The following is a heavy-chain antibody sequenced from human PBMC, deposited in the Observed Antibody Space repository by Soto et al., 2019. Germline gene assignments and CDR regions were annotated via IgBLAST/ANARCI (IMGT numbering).Heavy chain of an antibody. J-gene: IGHJ6*02. Sequence: QVQLVESGGGVVQPGRSLRLSCAASGFTFSTYGMHWVRQAPGKGLEWVAVIWYDGSNKYYVDSVKGRFSISRDNSNNTPYPHTPSLPASVTAVYFCAIQLLTGDPPATAYYCSGMAFWPHRPTVTLSS. CDR1: GFTFSTYG. CDR3: AIQLLTGDPPATAYYCSGMAF. D-gene: IGHD7-27*01. V-gene: IGHV3-33*01. CDR2: IWYDGSNK.